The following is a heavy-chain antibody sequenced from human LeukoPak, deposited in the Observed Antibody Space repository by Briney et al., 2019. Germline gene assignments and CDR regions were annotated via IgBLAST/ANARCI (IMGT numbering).Heavy chain of an antibody. V-gene: IGHV4-39*02. CDR1: GGSISSSSYY. CDR2: ISYSGST. D-gene: IGHD3-10*01. J-gene: IGHJ4*02. CDR3: ARWLGGSGSRLFDY. Sequence: SETLSLTCTVSGGSISSSSYYWGWIRQPPGKGLEWIGSISYSGSTYYNPSLKSRVTIPVDTSKNHFSLKLSSVTAADTAVYYCARWLGGSGSRLFDYWGQGTLVTVSS.